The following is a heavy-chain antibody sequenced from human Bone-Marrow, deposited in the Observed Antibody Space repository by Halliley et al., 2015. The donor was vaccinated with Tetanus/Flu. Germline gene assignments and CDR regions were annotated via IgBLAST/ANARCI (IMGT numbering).Heavy chain of an antibody. CDR2: TYYRSKWYN. CDR3: ARVLGTIYYYGMDV. CDR1: GDSVSSNSAA. Sequence: LVQPSQTLSLTCAISGDSVSSNSAAWNWIRQSPSRGLEWLGRTYYRSKWYNDYAVSVRSRISINPDTSKNQFSLQLNPVTPEDTAVYYCARVLGTIYYYGMDVWGQGTTVTASS. V-gene: IGHV6-1*01. D-gene: IGHD1-26*01. J-gene: IGHJ6*02.